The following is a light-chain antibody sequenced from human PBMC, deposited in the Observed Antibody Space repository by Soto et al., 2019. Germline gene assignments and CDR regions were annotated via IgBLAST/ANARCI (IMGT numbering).Light chain of an antibody. V-gene: IGKV3-20*01. Sequence: EIVLTQTPGTLSLSPGERATLSCRASQSVRSSYLAWYQQKLGQAPRLLIYGVSNSATGIPDRVSGSGSGADFTRTISRLDSEELAADDGQQYCTSPRTCGKGTKVESK. J-gene: IGKJ1*01. CDR3: QQYCTSPRT. CDR2: GVS. CDR1: QSVRSSY.